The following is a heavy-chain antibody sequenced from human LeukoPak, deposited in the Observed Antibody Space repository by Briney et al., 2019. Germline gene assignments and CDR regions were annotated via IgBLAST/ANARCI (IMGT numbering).Heavy chain of an antibody. Sequence: GASVKVSCKASGYTFISYGFSWVRQAPGQGLEWMGWISRYSGNTVYAQEVQGRVTLTTDTSTSTAYMELRNLRSDDTAIYYCATHASSTWSRSPPYYWGQGTLVTVSS. D-gene: IGHD6-13*01. V-gene: IGHV1-18*01. J-gene: IGHJ4*02. CDR3: ATHASSTWSRSPPYY. CDR1: GYTFISYG. CDR2: ISRYSGNT.